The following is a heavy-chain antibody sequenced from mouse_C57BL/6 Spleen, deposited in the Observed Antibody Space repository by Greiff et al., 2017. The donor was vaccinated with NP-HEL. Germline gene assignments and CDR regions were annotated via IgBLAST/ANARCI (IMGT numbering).Heavy chain of an antibody. CDR2: ISSGSSTI. V-gene: IGHV5-17*01. J-gene: IGHJ3*01. CDR3: AREEITTAHAFAY. D-gene: IGHD1-2*01. Sequence: EVKLVESGGGLVKPGGSLKLSCAASGFTFSDYGMHWVRQAPEKGLEWVAYISSGSSTIYYADTVKGRFTISRDNAKNTLFLQVTSLRSEDTAMYYCAREEITTAHAFAYWGQGTLVTVSA. CDR1: GFTFSDYG.